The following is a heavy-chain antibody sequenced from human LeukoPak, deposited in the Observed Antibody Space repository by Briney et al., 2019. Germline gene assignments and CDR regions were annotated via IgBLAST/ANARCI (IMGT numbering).Heavy chain of an antibody. CDR2: ISANNGDT. V-gene: IGHV1-18*01. Sequence: ASVKVSCKASGYTFTSYGISWVRQAPGQGLEWMGWISANNGDTDYPPMLQDRVTMTTDTYTSTAYMELRSLRSDDTAVYYCARDESGYYYGMDVWGQGTTVTVSS. CDR3: ARDESGYYYGMDV. D-gene: IGHD6-25*01. CDR1: GYTFTSYG. J-gene: IGHJ6*02.